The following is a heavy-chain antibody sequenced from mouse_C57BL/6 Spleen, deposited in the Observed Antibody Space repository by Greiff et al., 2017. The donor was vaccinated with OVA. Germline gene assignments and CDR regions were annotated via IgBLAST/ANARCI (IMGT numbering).Heavy chain of an antibody. V-gene: IGHV1-81*01. D-gene: IGHD1-1*01. Sequence: VKLMESGAELARPGASVKLSCKASGYTFTSYGISWVKQRTGQGLEWIGEIYPRSGNTYYNEKFKGKATLTADKSSSTAYMELRSLTSEDSAVYFCARWGLSYGSSYERYFDVWGTGTTVTVSS. J-gene: IGHJ1*03. CDR3: ARWGLSYGSSYERYFDV. CDR2: IYPRSGNT. CDR1: GYTFTSYG.